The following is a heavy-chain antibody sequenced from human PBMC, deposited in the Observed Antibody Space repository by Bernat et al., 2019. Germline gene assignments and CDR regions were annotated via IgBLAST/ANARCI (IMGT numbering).Heavy chain of an antibody. CDR1: GFSLTTGGMS. D-gene: IGHD4-17*01. CDR2: IDWDDDK. Sequence: QVTLRESGPALVKPTQTLTLTCTFSGFSLTTGGMSVSWIRQPPGKALEWLTRIDWDDDKYYSTSLKPRLTISKDTSKNQVVITMTTMDPVDTATYYCARHYCDYSIDDWGKGTLVTVSS. CDR3: ARHYCDYSIDD. J-gene: IGHJ4*02. V-gene: IGHV2-70*15.